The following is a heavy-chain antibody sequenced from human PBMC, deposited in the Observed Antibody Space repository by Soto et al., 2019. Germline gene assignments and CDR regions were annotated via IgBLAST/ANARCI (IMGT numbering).Heavy chain of an antibody. V-gene: IGHV3-23*01. CDR2: ISGSGGTT. J-gene: IGHJ1*01. D-gene: IGHD6-19*01. CDR1: GFTFSTYA. CDR3: ATLTSGSGWLRYFQH. Sequence: EVQLLESGGGLVQLGGSLRLSCAASGFTFSTYAMSWVRQVPGKGLEWVSAISGSGGTTYYADSVKARFTFSRDNAKNTLYLQMNSLRAEDTAVYYCATLTSGSGWLRYFQHWGQGTLVTVSS.